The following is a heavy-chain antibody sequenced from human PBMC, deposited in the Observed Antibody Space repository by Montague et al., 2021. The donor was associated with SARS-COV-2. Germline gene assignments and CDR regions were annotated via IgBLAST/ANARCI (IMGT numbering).Heavy chain of an antibody. CDR2: IYYSGST. Sequence: SETLSLTCTVSGGSISSSSYYWGWIRQPPGLELEWIVCIYYSGSTYYTPSLKSRVTISVYTSKNQFSLKSSSATAADTAVYYCAGRVAVPAAIGHWYFDLWGRGTLVTVSS. D-gene: IGHD2-2*02. J-gene: IGHJ2*01. V-gene: IGHV4-39*01. CDR3: AGRVAVPAAIGHWYFDL. CDR1: GGSISSSSYY.